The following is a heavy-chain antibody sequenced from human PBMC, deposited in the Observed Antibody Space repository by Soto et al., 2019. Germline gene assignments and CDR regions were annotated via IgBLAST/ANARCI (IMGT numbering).Heavy chain of an antibody. CDR3: ASSLGISPLYYYYGMDV. Sequence: QVQLVQSGAEVKKPGASVKVSCKASGYTFTSYAMHWVRQAPGQRLEWMGWINAGNGNTKYSQKFQGRVTITRDTSASTAYMELSSLRSEDTAVYYCASSLGISPLYYYYGMDVWGQGTTVTVSS. CDR1: GYTFTSYA. CDR2: INAGNGNT. D-gene: IGHD3-3*01. V-gene: IGHV1-3*01. J-gene: IGHJ6*02.